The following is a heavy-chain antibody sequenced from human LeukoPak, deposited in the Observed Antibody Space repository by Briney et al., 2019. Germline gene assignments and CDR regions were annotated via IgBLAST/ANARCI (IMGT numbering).Heavy chain of an antibody. D-gene: IGHD5-12*01. CDR1: GFTFSRHS. J-gene: IGHJ4*02. Sequence: GGSLRLSCAASGFTFSRHSMNWVRQAPGKGLEWVSSISSSSSYTFYADSARGRFTISRDNAKNSLYLQMNSLRAEDTAVYYCARGTTGGYSPSHWGQGTLVTVSS. CDR2: ISSSSSYT. CDR3: ARGTTGGYSPSH. V-gene: IGHV3-21*01.